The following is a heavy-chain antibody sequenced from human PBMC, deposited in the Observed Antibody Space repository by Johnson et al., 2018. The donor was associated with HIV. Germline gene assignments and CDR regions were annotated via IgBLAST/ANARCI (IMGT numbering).Heavy chain of an antibody. CDR3: VRRFYDSSAFDI. V-gene: IGHV3-30*03. J-gene: IGHJ3*02. Sequence: MQLVESGGGVVQPGRSLRLSCAASGFTFSTYGMHWVRQAPGKGLEWVAVITYDGSNQYYGDSVKGRFTISRDNSKNTLFLQMNSLRAEDTAVYYCVRRFYDSSAFDIWGQGTLVTVSS. CDR2: ITYDGSNQ. CDR1: GFTFSTYG. D-gene: IGHD3-22*01.